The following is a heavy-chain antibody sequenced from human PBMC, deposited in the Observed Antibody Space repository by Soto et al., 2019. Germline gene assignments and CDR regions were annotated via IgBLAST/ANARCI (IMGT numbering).Heavy chain of an antibody. CDR2: IYYSGST. D-gene: IGHD6-19*01. CDR1: GGSISSGGYY. Sequence: SETLSLTCTVSGGSISSGGYYWSWIRQHPGKGLEWIGYIYYSGSTYYNPSLKSRVTISVDTSKNQFSLKLSSVTAADTAVYYCARSPWYSSGWYFDYWGQGTLVTVSS. J-gene: IGHJ4*02. CDR3: ARSPWYSSGWYFDY. V-gene: IGHV4-31*03.